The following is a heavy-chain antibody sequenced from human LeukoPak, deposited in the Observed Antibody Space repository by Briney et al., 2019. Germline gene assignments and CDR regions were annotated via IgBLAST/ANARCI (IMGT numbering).Heavy chain of an antibody. V-gene: IGHV3-53*01. CDR3: ARGTIARLGPFDC. Sequence: GVSLRLSCAASGFTVSSDYMSWVRQAPGKGLEWVSVIYSGGSTFYADPVKGRFTISRDDSKNTLHLQMNSLRVEDTAIYYCARGTIARLGPFDCWGQGTLVIVSS. J-gene: IGHJ4*02. CDR2: IYSGGST. D-gene: IGHD6-6*01. CDR1: GFTVSSDY.